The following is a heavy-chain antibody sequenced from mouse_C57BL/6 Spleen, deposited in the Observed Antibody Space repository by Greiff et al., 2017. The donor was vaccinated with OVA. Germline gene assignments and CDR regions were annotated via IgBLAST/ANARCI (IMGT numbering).Heavy chain of an antibody. J-gene: IGHJ1*03. Sequence: EVKLQESGPVLVKPGASVKMSCKASGYTFTDYYMNWVKQSHGKSLEWIGVINPYNGGTSYNQKFKGKATLTVDKSSSTAYMELNSLTSEDSAVYYCAREGTAQVRYFDVWGTGTTVTVSS. CDR2: INPYNGGT. V-gene: IGHV1-19*01. D-gene: IGHD3-2*02. CDR3: AREGTAQVRYFDV. CDR1: GYTFTDYY.